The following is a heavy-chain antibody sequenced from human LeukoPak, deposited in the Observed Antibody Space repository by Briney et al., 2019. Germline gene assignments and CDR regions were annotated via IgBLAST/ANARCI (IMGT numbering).Heavy chain of an antibody. Sequence: SETLSLTCAVYGGSFSGYYWSWIRQPPGKGLEWIGEINHSGSTNYNPSLKSRVTISVDTSKNQFSLKLSSVTAADTAVYYCAREVSRWPYYFDYWGQGTLVTVSS. CDR2: INHSGST. V-gene: IGHV4-34*01. CDR3: AREVSRWPYYFDY. J-gene: IGHJ4*02. D-gene: IGHD4-23*01. CDR1: GGSFSGYY.